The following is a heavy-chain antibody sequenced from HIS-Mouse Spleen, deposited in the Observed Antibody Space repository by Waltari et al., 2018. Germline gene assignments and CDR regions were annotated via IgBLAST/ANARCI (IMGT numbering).Heavy chain of an antibody. J-gene: IGHJ4*02. CDR3: ARSYIGQYYFDY. Sequence: QVQLQQWGAGLLKPSETLSLTCAVYGGSFSGYYWSWIRQPPGKGLEWIGEINHSGSTNYTPSLKSRVTISVDTSKNQFSLKLSSVTAADTAVYYCARSYIGQYYFDYWGQGTLVTVSS. CDR1: GGSFSGYY. CDR2: INHSGST. V-gene: IGHV4-34*01. D-gene: IGHD3-10*01.